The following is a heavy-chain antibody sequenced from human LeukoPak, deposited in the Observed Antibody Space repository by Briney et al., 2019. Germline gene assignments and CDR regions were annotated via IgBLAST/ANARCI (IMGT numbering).Heavy chain of an antibody. Sequence: GGSLRLSCAASGFTFSSAWMSWVRQAPGKGLEWVAVISYDGSNKYYADSVKGRFTISRDKSKNTLYLQMNSLRAEDTAVYYCANAPPYYYDSSGFHVGDYWGQGTLVTVSS. V-gene: IGHV3-30*18. J-gene: IGHJ4*02. D-gene: IGHD3-22*01. CDR3: ANAPPYYYDSSGFHVGDY. CDR1: GFTFSSAW. CDR2: ISYDGSNK.